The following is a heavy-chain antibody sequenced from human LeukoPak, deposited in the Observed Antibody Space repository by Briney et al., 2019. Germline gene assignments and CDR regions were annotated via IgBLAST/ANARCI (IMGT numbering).Heavy chain of an antibody. J-gene: IGHJ5*02. CDR1: GGSISSSSYY. CDR2: IYYSGST. Sequence: SETLSLTCTVSGGSISSSSYYWGWIRQPPGKGLEWIGSIYYSGSTYYNPSLKSRVTISVDTSKNQFSLKLSSVTAADTAVYYCAKEVGGYCTNGVCSPNWFDPWGQGALVTVSS. D-gene: IGHD2-8*01. V-gene: IGHV4-39*01. CDR3: AKEVGGYCTNGVCSPNWFDP.